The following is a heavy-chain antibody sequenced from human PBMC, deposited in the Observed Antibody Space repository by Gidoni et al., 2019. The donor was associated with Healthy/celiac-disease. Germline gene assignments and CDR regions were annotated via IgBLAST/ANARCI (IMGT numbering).Heavy chain of an antibody. CDR3: ARGRGWAVAGSNYFDY. CDR1: GFTFNIYW. V-gene: IGHV3-74*01. CDR2: IKGDGSRT. Sequence: EVHLVESGGGLVQPGGSLRLSCAASGFTFNIYWMHWVRQAPGKGLVWVSRIKGDGSRTSSADPVKGRFTISRDKAKNTLYLQMNRRRAEEAAVYYGARGRGWAVAGSNYFDYWGQGTLVTVSS. J-gene: IGHJ4*02. D-gene: IGHD6-19*01.